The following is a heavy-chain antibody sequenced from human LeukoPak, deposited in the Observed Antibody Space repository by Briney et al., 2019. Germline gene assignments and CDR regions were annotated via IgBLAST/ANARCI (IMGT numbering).Heavy chain of an antibody. V-gene: IGHV3-21*01. Sequence: PGGSLRLSCAASGFTFSSYNMNWVRQAPGKGLEWVSSISSSSSYIYYADSVKGRFTISRDNAKNSLYLQMNSLRAEDTAVYYCAGDRVVPAAIRHYYYYYMDVWGKGTTVTVSS. CDR2: ISSSSSYI. CDR1: GFTFSSYN. CDR3: AGDRVVPAAIRHYYYYYMDV. D-gene: IGHD2-2*01. J-gene: IGHJ6*03.